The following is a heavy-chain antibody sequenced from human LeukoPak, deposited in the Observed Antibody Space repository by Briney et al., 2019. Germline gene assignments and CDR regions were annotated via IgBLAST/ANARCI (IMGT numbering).Heavy chain of an antibody. CDR1: GGSISSSSYY. CDR3: ARHTSWYGSWFDP. J-gene: IGHJ5*02. D-gene: IGHD6-13*01. CDR2: SYYSGST. Sequence: SETLSLTCTVSGGSISSSSYYWGWIRQPPGKGLEWIGSSYYSGSTYYNPSLKSRVTISLDTSKNQFSLKLSSVTAADTAVYYCARHTSWYGSWFDPWGQGTLVTVSS. V-gene: IGHV4-39*01.